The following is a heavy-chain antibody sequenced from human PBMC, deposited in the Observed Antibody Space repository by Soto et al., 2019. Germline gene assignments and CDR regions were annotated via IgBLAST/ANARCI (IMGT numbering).Heavy chain of an antibody. J-gene: IGHJ4*02. D-gene: IGHD1-26*01. CDR2: LDNLGTA. Sequence: EVQLVETGGGLIQPGGSLRLSCSVSGLSVGSNFMTWVRQPPGRGLEWVSVLDNLGTAYYTDSVKGRFTISRDISKNTLYLQMNSLRAEDTAVYFCARYSGKYQGPIDYWGQGTLVTVSS. V-gene: IGHV3-53*05. CDR3: ARYSGKYQGPIDY. CDR1: GLSVGSNF.